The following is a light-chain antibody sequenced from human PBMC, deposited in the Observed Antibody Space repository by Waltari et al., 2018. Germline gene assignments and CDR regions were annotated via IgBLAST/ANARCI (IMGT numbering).Light chain of an antibody. CDR2: DAS. J-gene: IGKJ1*01. Sequence: DIQMTQSPSTLSASVVYRVTITCRASQSISSWLAWYQQKPGKAPKLLIYDASSLESGVPSRFSGSGSGTEFTLTISSLQPDDFATYYCQQYNSYSWTFGQGTKVEIK. V-gene: IGKV1-5*01. CDR3: QQYNSYSWT. CDR1: QSISSW.